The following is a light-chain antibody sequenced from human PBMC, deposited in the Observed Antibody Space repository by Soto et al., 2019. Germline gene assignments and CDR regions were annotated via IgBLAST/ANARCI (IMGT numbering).Light chain of an antibody. J-gene: IGKJ4*01. CDR2: GAY. CDR3: KQYNNWPLT. CDR1: QSVSRN. V-gene: IGKV3-15*01. Sequence: DIVMTQSPATLSVSPGERSTLSCRASQSVSRNLAWFQPKPGQTPRLLIYGAYTSATGIPARFSGSGSGTAFTLTISSLHSEDFAVYYCKQYNNWPLTFGGGTKVEIK.